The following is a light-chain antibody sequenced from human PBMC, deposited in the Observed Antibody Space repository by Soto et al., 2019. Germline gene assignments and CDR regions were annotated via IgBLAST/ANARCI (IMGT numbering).Light chain of an antibody. Sequence: EIMLTQSPGTLSLSPGERATLSCRASQSVSSSYLAWYQQKPGQAPRLLIYGASSRATGNPDRFSGSGSGTDFRLTISRLEPEDFAVYYCEEYGSSLFTFGPGTKVHIK. CDR1: QSVSSSY. CDR3: EEYGSSLFT. V-gene: IGKV3-20*01. J-gene: IGKJ3*01. CDR2: GAS.